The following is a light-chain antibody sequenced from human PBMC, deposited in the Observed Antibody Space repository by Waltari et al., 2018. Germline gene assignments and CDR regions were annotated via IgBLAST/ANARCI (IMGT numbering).Light chain of an antibody. CDR3: CSYAGRATWA. Sequence: QSALTQPRSVSGSPGHSVTISCTGTSSDVGGYDYVSWYRQYPGKAPKLVIYDVSKRPSGVPDRFSGSKSGNTASLTISGLQAEDEADYNCCSYAGRATWAFGGGTKLTVL. CDR2: DVS. CDR1: SSDVGGYDY. V-gene: IGLV2-11*01. J-gene: IGLJ3*02.